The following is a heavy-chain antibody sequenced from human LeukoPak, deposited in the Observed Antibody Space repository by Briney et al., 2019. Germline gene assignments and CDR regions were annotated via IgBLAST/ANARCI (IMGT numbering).Heavy chain of an antibody. D-gene: IGHD5-18*01. V-gene: IGHV4-34*01. J-gene: IGHJ4*02. CDR1: GGSFSGHF. CDR2: INHSGST. Sequence: SETLSLTCAVYGGSFSGHFWSWIHQPPGKGLEWIGEINHSGSTNYNPSLKSRVTISVDTSKNQFSLKLSSVTAADTAVYYCARGHTEFDYWGQGTLVTVSS. CDR3: ARGHTEFDY.